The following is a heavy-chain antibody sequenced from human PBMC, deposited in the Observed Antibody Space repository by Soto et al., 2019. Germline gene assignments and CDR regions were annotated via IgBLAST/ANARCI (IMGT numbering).Heavy chain of an antibody. CDR3: AGKFDSSSWYVLSQKIGGYGMAV. D-gene: IGHD6-13*01. Sequence: XGTLSLTCTVSGDSISTYYCSWIRQAPGRGLEWIGYSFPSGSTKYNPSLKSRATISVDTAKNQFSLKLSSVTAADTAVYYCAGKFDSSSWYVLSQKIGGYGMAVWGQGTTVTVSS. CDR1: GDSISTYY. CDR2: SFPSGST. V-gene: IGHV4-59*01. J-gene: IGHJ6*02.